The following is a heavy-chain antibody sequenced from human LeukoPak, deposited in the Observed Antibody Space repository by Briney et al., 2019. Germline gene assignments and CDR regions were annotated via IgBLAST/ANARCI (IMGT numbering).Heavy chain of an antibody. CDR2: ISSSGDST. Sequence: GGSLRLSCAASGFSFGSNAMSWVRQAPGKGLEWASTISSSGDSTYYADSVKGRFTISRDISKNTLYLQMNSLRSADTAVYYCARRYSSSWVYYFDYWGQGTLVTVSS. CDR3: ARRYSSSWVYYFDY. D-gene: IGHD6-13*01. CDR1: GFSFGSNA. J-gene: IGHJ4*02. V-gene: IGHV3-23*01.